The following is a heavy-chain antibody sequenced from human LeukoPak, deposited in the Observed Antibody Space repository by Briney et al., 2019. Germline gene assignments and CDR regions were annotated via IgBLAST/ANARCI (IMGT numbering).Heavy chain of an antibody. CDR1: GYSFTSYW. CDR3: ARLSSGMGDIVVVPAAYNWLDP. V-gene: IGHV5-51*01. CDR2: IYPGDSDT. Sequence: GESLQISCKGSGYSFTSYWIGWVRQMPGKGLEWMGIIYPGDSDTRYSPSFQGQVTISADKSISTAYLQWSSLKASDTAMYYCARLSSGMGDIVVVPAAYNWLDPWGQGTLVTVSS. J-gene: IGHJ5*02. D-gene: IGHD2-2*01.